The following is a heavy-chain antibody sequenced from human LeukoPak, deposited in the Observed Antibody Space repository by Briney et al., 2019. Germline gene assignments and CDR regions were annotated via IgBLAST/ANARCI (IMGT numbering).Heavy chain of an antibody. CDR3: ARNPEREYWFDP. V-gene: IGHV4-39*01. Sequence: SETLSLTCTVSGGSISSSSYYWGWIRQPPGKGLEWIGSIYYSGSTYYNPSLKSRVTISADTSKNQFSLKLNSVTAEDTAVYYCARNPEREYWFDPWGQGSLVTVSS. CDR2: IYYSGST. J-gene: IGHJ5*02. CDR1: GGSISSSSYY.